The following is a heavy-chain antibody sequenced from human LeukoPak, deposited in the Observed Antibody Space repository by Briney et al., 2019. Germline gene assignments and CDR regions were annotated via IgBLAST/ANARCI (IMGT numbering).Heavy chain of an antibody. CDR1: GGTFSSYA. D-gene: IGHD3-22*01. Sequence: SVKVSCKASGGTFSSYAISWVRQAPGQGLEWMGGIIPIFGTANYAQKFQGRVTITADESTSTAYMELSSLRSEDTAVYYCASYYDSSGYWVWYFDLWGRGTLVTVSS. J-gene: IGHJ2*01. V-gene: IGHV1-69*13. CDR2: IIPIFGTA. CDR3: ASYYDSSGYWVWYFDL.